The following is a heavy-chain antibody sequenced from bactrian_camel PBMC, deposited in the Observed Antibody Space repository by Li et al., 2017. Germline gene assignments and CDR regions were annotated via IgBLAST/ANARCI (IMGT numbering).Heavy chain of an antibody. CDR2: VYVNGRGT. J-gene: IGHJ4*01. Sequence: QLVESGGGLVQPGGSLRLSCAASGFAIGSSHMSWVRQAPGKGLEWVSAVYVNGRGTGYADSVKGRFTISRDNAKTTVYLQMNSLKSEDTALYYCATGDVPYYWGQGTQVTVS. CDR1: GFAIGSSH. CDR3: ATGDVPYY. V-gene: IGHV3-2*01.